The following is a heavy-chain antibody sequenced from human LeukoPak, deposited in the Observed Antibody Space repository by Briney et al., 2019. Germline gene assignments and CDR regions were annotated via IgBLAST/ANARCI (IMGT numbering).Heavy chain of an antibody. CDR2: IIPIFGTA. CDR3: ARDSGSYLTPYHFDY. V-gene: IGHV1-69*01. CDR1: GGTFSSYA. J-gene: IGHJ4*02. Sequence: SVKGSCEASGGTFSSYAISCVRQAPVQELEWMGGIIPIFGTANYTQKFQGRVTITADESTSTAYMELSSLRSEDTAVYYCARDSGSYLTPYHFDYWGQGTLVTVSS. D-gene: IGHD1-26*01.